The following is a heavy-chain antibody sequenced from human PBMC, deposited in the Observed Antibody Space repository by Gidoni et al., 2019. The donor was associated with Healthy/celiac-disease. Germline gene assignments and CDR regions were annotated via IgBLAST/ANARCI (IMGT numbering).Heavy chain of an antibody. CDR1: GYTFTSYY. V-gene: IGHV1-46*01. Sequence: QVQLVQSGAEVKKPGASVKVSRKESGYTFTSYYMHWVRQAPGQGLEWMGIINPSGGSTSYAQKFQGRVTMTRDTSTSTVYMELSSLRSEDTAVYYCARDGVGAFAYWGQGTLVTVSS. D-gene: IGHD1-26*01. CDR3: ARDGVGAFAY. J-gene: IGHJ4*02. CDR2: INPSGGST.